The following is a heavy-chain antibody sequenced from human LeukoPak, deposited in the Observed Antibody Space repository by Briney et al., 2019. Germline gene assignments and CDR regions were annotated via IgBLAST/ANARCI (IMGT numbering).Heavy chain of an antibody. CDR3: AKDIRYSSSWYFDY. J-gene: IGHJ4*02. Sequence: PGGSLRLSCAASGFTFDDYAMHWVRQAPGKGLEWVSGISWNSGGIGYADSVKGRFTISRDNAKNSLYLQMNSLRAEDTALYYCAKDIRYSSSWYFDYWGQGTLVTVSS. D-gene: IGHD6-13*01. CDR2: ISWNSGGI. V-gene: IGHV3-9*01. CDR1: GFTFDDYA.